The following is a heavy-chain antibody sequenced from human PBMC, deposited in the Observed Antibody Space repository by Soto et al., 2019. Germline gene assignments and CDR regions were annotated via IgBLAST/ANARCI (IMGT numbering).Heavy chain of an antibody. Sequence: ASVKVSCKASGYTFTSYYMHLVRQAPGQGLEWMGIINPSGGSTRYAQKFQGRVTMTRDTSTSTVYMELSSLRAEDTAVYYCARGNAAWYFDLWGRGTLVTVSS. D-gene: IGHD1-1*01. V-gene: IGHV1-46*01. CDR3: ARGNAAWYFDL. CDR2: INPSGGST. CDR1: GYTFTSYY. J-gene: IGHJ2*01.